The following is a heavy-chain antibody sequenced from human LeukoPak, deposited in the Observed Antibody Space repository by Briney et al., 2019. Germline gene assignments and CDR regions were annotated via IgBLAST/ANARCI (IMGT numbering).Heavy chain of an antibody. CDR2: IYYSGDT. V-gene: IGHV4-39*07. CDR3: ARDRSRWDLLPFDS. J-gene: IGHJ4*02. D-gene: IGHD1-26*01. CDR1: GGSISSRSYY. Sequence: SETLSLTCTVSGGSISSRSYYWGWIRQPPGKGLEWIANIYYSGDTSYNPSLKSRVTISVDTSKNQFSLKLSSVAAADTAVYYCARDRSRWDLLPFDSWGQGTLVTVSS.